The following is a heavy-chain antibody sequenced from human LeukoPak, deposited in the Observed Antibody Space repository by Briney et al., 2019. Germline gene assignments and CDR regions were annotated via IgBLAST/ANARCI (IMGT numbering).Heavy chain of an antibody. J-gene: IGHJ4*02. CDR3: VREPYCSGGSCYTSGFDC. CDR1: GVTFSRHW. D-gene: IGHD2-15*01. Sequence: PPGGFLRLCCAASGVTFSRHWMHWVRQAPGKGLVWVSRIKNDGSSTTYADAVKGQFTISRDNAKNTLYLQMNSLRAEDTAVYDCVREPYCSGGSCYTSGFDCWGQGTLVTVSS. V-gene: IGHV3-74*01. CDR2: IKNDGSST.